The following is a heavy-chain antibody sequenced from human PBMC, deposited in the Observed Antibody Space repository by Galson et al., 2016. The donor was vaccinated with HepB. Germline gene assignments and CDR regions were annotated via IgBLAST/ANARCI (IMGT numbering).Heavy chain of an antibody. J-gene: IGHJ4*02. CDR1: GYIFSNYW. CDR2: VYPGDSDT. D-gene: IGHD6-13*01. V-gene: IGHV5-51*01. Sequence: QSGAEVKKPGESLKISCKGSGYIFSNYWIAWVRQMPGKGLEWMGIVYPGDSDTRFSPSFQGQVTISADKSIATAYLQWSSLKASDTAMYYCARHSASADEGGFDYWGQGTLVTVSS. CDR3: ARHSASADEGGFDY.